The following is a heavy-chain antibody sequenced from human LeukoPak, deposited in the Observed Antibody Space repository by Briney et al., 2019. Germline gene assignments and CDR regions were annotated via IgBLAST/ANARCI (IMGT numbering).Heavy chain of an antibody. V-gene: IGHV3-7*05. CDR2: IKEDGSEK. Sequence: GGSLRLSCAASGFTFGRYWMNWVRQAPGKGLEWVANIKEDGSEKNYVDSVKGRFTISRDNAKNSLYLQMNSLRAEDTAVYYCARGSNGAFDIWGQGTMVTVSS. CDR3: ARGSNGAFDI. J-gene: IGHJ3*02. CDR1: GFTFGRYW. D-gene: IGHD2-8*01.